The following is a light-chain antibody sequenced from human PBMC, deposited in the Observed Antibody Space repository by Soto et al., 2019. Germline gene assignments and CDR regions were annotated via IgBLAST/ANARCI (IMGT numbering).Light chain of an antibody. CDR1: QSVLYSSNKKNY. J-gene: IGKJ2*01. CDR2: WAP. Sequence: DIVMTQSPDSLAVSLGERATINCKSSQSVLYSSNKKNYLAWYQQKPGQPPKLLIYWAPTRESGIPDRFSGSGSGTDFTLTISSLQAEDVAVYYCQQYYTTPPYTFGQGTKLEIK. V-gene: IGKV4-1*01. CDR3: QQYYTTPPYT.